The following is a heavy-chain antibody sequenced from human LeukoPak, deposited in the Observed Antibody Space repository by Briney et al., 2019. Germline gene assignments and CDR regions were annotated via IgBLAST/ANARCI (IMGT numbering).Heavy chain of an antibody. CDR2: IYHGDSDP. V-gene: IGHV5-51*01. J-gene: IGHJ3*02. CDR3: ATTSTQVAAVGSDAFDI. CDR1: EYSSTTHW. Sequence: GESLKISCKGSEYSSTTHWIGWVRQMPGKGLELMGIIYHGDSDPRYGPSFQGQVTISADESFSTAYLQWSSLKSSDSAIYYCATTSTQVAAVGSDAFDIWGQGTLGTVSS. D-gene: IGHD6-13*01.